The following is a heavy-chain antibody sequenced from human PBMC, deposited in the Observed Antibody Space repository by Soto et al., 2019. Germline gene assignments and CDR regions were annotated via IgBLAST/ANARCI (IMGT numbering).Heavy chain of an antibody. D-gene: IGHD3-3*01. CDR3: ARHKRTKAEYYDFWSGYDV. V-gene: IGHV4-39*01. Sequence: SETLSLTCTVSGGSISSSSYYWGWIRQPPGKGLEWIGSIYYSGSTYYNPSLKSRVTISVDTSKNQFSLKPSSVTAADTAVYYCARHKRTKAEYYDFWSGYDVWGQGTTVTVSS. J-gene: IGHJ6*02. CDR2: IYYSGST. CDR1: GGSISSSSYY.